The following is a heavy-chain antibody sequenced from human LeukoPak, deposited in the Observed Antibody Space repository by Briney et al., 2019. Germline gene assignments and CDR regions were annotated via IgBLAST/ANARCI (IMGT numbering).Heavy chain of an antibody. Sequence: FSRYAMSWVRQPPGKGLEWIGEIHHSGSTSNNPSLKSRVTISIDTSKNQFSLNLSSVTAADTAVYYCARGYGGSYQYFDDWGQGTLVTVSS. CDR2: IHHSGST. CDR1: FSRYA. J-gene: IGHJ4*02. CDR3: ARGYGGSYQYFDD. V-gene: IGHV4-34*01. D-gene: IGHD1-26*01.